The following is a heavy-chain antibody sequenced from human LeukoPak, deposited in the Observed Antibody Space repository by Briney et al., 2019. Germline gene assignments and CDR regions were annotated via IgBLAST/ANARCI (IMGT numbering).Heavy chain of an antibody. D-gene: IGHD2-2*01. CDR3: AKGYYCSSTSCYRAYYFDY. CDR1: GFTFSSYA. CDR2: ISGSGGST. Sequence: GGSLRLSCAASGFTFSSYAMSWVRQAPGKGLEWVSAISGSGGSTYYADSVKGRFTISRDNSKNTLYLQVNSLRAEDTAVYYCAKGYYCSSTSCYRAYYFDYWGQGTLVTVSS. V-gene: IGHV3-23*01. J-gene: IGHJ4*02.